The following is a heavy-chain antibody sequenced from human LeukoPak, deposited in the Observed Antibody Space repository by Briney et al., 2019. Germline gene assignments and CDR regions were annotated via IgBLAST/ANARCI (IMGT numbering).Heavy chain of an antibody. D-gene: IGHD4-17*01. V-gene: IGHV1-8*01. CDR1: GYTFTSYD. Sequence: GASVKVSCKASGYTFTSYDINWVRQATGQGLEWMGWMNPNSGNTGYAQKFQGRVTMTRNTSISTAYMELSSLRSEDTAVYYCARSATVTRGYYYYYYGMDVWGQGTTVTVSS. CDR2: MNPNSGNT. J-gene: IGHJ6*02. CDR3: ARSATVTRGYYYYYYGMDV.